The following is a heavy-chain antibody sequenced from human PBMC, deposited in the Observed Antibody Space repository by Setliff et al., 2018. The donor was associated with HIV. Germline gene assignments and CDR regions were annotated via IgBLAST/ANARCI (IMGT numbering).Heavy chain of an antibody. Sequence: ASVKVSCKASGYTFTSYGISWVRQAPGQGLEWMGWISAYNGNTNYAQKLQGRVTTTTDTSTSTAYMELRSLRSDDTAVYYCARDRSIQGHYYYYGMDVWGQGTTVTVSS. CDR3: ARDRSIQGHYYYYGMDV. CDR1: GYTFTSYG. J-gene: IGHJ6*02. CDR2: ISAYNGNT. V-gene: IGHV1-18*01.